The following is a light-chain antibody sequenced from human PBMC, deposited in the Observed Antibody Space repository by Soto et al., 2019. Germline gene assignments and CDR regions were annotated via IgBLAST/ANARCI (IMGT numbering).Light chain of an antibody. CDR2: GAS. V-gene: IGKV3-15*01. CDR3: QQFHDWPMT. Sequence: EIVMTQSPATLSVSPGERATLSCRASQSISSNLAWYQQKSGQAPRLLISGASTRATGIPARFSGSGSGTDFTLTISSLQSEDFAVYYCQQFHDWPMTFGPGTKVDIK. J-gene: IGKJ3*01. CDR1: QSISSN.